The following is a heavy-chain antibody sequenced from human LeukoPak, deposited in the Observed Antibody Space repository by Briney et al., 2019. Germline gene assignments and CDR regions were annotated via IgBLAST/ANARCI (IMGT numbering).Heavy chain of an antibody. CDR2: IYHSGIT. D-gene: IGHD5-24*01. CDR1: GGSIRSSTYY. J-gene: IGHJ3*02. CDR3: ARDPLNRDGYNPDAFDI. Sequence: SETLSLTCTVSGGSIRSSTYYWGWIRQPPGKGLEWIGSIYHSGITYYNPSLMSRVSISVDTSKKQFSLKVSSVTAADTAVYYCARDPLNRDGYNPDAFDIWGQGTMVTASS. V-gene: IGHV4-39*07.